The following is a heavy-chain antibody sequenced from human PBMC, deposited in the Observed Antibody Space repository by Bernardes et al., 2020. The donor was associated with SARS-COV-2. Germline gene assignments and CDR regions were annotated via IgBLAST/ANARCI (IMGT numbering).Heavy chain of an antibody. Sequence: GALILPCPGSGFIFSRYGMTLVRQGPGKGLQWVSAISGGVGGTYHADSVKGRFTISSNNSRNTLYLQMSSLRTDDSAVYFCAKKNSWVGPFDYWGRGTLVTVSS. CDR3: AKKNSWVGPFDY. CDR1: GFIFSRYG. J-gene: IGHJ4*01. CDR2: ISGGVGGT. D-gene: IGHD1-26*01. V-gene: IGHV3-23*01.